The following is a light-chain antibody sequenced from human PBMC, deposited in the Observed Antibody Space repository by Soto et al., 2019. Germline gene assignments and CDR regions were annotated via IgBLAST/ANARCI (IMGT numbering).Light chain of an antibody. J-gene: IGKJ2*01. CDR1: QSLVYSDGNTY. CDR2: KVS. CDR3: MQGTHWPRT. Sequence: DVVMTQSPLSLPVTLGQPASISCRSGQSLVYSDGNTYLNWLQQRPGQSPTRLIYKVSNRDSGVPDRFSGSGSGTDFTLTISRVEAEDVGVYYCMQGTHWPRTFGQGTKLEI. V-gene: IGKV2-30*01.